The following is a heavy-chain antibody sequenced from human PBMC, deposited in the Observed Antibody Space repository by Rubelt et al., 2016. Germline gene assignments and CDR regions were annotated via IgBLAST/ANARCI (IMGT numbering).Heavy chain of an antibody. J-gene: IGHJ4*02. V-gene: IGHV4-34*01. CDR1: GGSFSGYY. Sequence: QVQLQQWGAGLLKPSETLSLTCAVYGGSFSGYYWSWIRQPPGKGLEWIGEINHSGSTNYNPSLKSQVTISVDTAKNHFSLRLNSVTAADSAVYYCARPAGPSYYYYFDYWGQGILVTVSA. D-gene: IGHD3-22*01. CDR3: ARPAGPSYYYYFDY. CDR2: INHSGST.